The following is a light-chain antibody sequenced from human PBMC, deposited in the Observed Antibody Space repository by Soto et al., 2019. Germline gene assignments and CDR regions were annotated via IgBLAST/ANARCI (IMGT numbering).Light chain of an antibody. CDR2: SNN. J-gene: IGLJ3*02. CDR1: SANIGSNT. CDR3: AAWDDSLNGWV. V-gene: IGLV1-44*01. Sequence: QAVVTHPPSASGTPGQRFTISCSGSSANIGSNTVNWYQQLPGTAHKLLLYSNNQRPSGVPDRFSGSKSGTSASLAISGLQSEDEADYYCAAWDDSLNGWVFGGGTQLTVL.